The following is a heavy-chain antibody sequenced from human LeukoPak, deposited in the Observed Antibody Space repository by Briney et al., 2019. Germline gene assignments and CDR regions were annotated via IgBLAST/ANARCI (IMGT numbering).Heavy chain of an antibody. Sequence: TGGSLRLSCAASGFTFSSYAMSWVRQAPGKGLEWVSAISGSGGSTYYADSVKGRFTISRDNSKNTLYLQMNSLGAEDTAVYYCAKDYGYCSGGSCYTAFDYWGQGTLVTVSS. J-gene: IGHJ4*02. CDR1: GFTFSSYA. D-gene: IGHD2-15*01. V-gene: IGHV3-23*01. CDR3: AKDYGYCSGGSCYTAFDY. CDR2: ISGSGGST.